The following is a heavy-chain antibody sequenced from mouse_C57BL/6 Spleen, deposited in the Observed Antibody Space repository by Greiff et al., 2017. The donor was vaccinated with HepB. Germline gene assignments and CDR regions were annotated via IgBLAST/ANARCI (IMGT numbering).Heavy chain of an antibody. V-gene: IGHV1-81*01. Sequence: QVQLKQSGAELARPGASVKLSCKASGYTFTSYGISWVKQRTGQGLEWIGEIYPRSGNTYYNEKFKGKATLTADKSSSTAYMELRSLTSEDSAVYFCARDGLGSPAYWGQGTLVTVSA. D-gene: IGHD1-1*01. CDR3: ARDGLGSPAY. J-gene: IGHJ3*01. CDR1: GYTFTSYG. CDR2: IYPRSGNT.